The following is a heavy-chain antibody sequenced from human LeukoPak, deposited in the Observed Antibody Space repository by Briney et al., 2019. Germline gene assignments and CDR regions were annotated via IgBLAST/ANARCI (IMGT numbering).Heavy chain of an antibody. CDR1: GFTFGSYG. D-gene: IGHD2-15*01. CDR3: ASCSLSGGSCYYFDY. J-gene: IGHJ4*02. Sequence: PGGSLRLSCAASGFTFGSYGMHWVRQAPGKGLEWVAVIWYDGSNKYYADSVKGRFTISRDNSKNTLYLQMNSLRAEDTAVYYCASCSLSGGSCYYFDYWGQGTLVTVSS. CDR2: IWYDGSNK. V-gene: IGHV3-33*01.